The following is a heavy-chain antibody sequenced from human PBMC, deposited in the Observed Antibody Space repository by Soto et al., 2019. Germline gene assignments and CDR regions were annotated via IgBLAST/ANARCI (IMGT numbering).Heavy chain of an antibody. CDR3: ARAVAVAADFDY. J-gene: IGHJ4*02. CDR1: GYTFTGYA. Sequence: QVQLVKSGAEEKKPGASVKVSCKASGYTFTGYAMHWVRQAPGQRLEWMGWINAGNGNTKYSQKFQGRVTITRDTTARTAYMELSSLRSEDTAVYYCARAVAVAADFDYWGQGTLVTVSS. D-gene: IGHD6-19*01. V-gene: IGHV1-3*05. CDR2: INAGNGNT.